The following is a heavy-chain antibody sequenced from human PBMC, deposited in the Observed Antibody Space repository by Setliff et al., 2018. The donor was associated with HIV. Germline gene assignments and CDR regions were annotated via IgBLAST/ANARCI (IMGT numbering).Heavy chain of an antibody. CDR3: VREMPGPPGALDL. D-gene: IGHD7-27*01. Sequence: GGSLRFSCEASGFTVSSSYMAWVRQSPGKGLVWVSHSNSDGSSTTYADSVKGRFTISRDNAKNTLYLQMNSLRAEDTAIYYCVREMPGPPGALDLWGHGTMVTVSS. CDR1: GFTVSSSY. V-gene: IGHV3-74*03. CDR2: SNSDGSST. J-gene: IGHJ3*01.